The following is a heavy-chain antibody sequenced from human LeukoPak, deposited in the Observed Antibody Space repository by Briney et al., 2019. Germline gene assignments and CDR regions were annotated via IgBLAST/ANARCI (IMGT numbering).Heavy chain of an antibody. CDR3: ARDLGWYGNGAFDI. CDR1: GGSISSYY. CDR2: IYYSGST. J-gene: IGHJ3*02. D-gene: IGHD6-19*01. V-gene: IGHV4-59*01. Sequence: SETLSLTCTVSGGSISSYYWSWIRQPPGKGLEWIGYIYYSGSTKYNPSLKSRVTISVDTSKNQFSLKLCAVTAADTAVYYCARDLGWYGNGAFDICGQGTMGTVSS.